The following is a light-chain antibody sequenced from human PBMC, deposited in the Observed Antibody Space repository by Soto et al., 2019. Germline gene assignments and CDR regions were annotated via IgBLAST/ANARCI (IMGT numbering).Light chain of an antibody. Sequence: DIQITQSPSTVSGSVVERVTITCRASQTISSWLAWYQQKPGKAPKLLIYKASTLKSGVPSRFSGSGSGTEFTLTISSLQPDDFATYYCQHYNSYSEAFGQGTKVDIK. J-gene: IGKJ1*01. V-gene: IGKV1-5*03. CDR3: QHYNSYSEA. CDR2: KAS. CDR1: QTISSW.